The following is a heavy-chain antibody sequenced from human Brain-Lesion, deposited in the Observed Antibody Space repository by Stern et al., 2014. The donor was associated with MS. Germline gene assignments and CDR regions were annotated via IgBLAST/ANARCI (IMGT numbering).Heavy chain of an antibody. D-gene: IGHD3-22*01. V-gene: IGHV1-2*04. J-gene: IGHJ4*02. CDR1: GYTFTGYY. Sequence: QVQLVQSGAEVKKPGASVKVSCKASGYTFTGYYMHWVRQAPGQGLEWMGWINPKSGGTNYAQKFQGWVTMTRATSINTAYMELSRLRSDDTAVYYCATYYYDSTGYNDFWGQGTLVTVSS. CDR2: INPKSGGT. CDR3: ATYYYDSTGYNDF.